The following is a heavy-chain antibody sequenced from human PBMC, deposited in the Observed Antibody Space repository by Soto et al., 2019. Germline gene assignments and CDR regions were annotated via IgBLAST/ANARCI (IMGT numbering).Heavy chain of an antibody. Sequence: EVQLLESGGGSVQPGGSLRLSCAASGFTFSTYAMSWVRQAPGKGLEWVSAISGGDDNTYYADSVKGRFTISRDNSKNTLYLQMNSLRAEDTGLYYCAKDFGLPGGSRSIGPGYFDSWGQGALVTVSS. V-gene: IGHV3-23*01. D-gene: IGHD3-10*01. CDR3: AKDFGLPGGSRSIGPGYFDS. CDR2: ISGGDDNT. J-gene: IGHJ4*02. CDR1: GFTFSTYA.